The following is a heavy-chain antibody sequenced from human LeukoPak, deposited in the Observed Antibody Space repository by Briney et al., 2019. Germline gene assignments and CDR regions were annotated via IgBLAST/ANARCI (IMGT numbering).Heavy chain of an antibody. D-gene: IGHD3-10*01. CDR3: ARDLGEYNYR. V-gene: IGHV4-39*07. Sequence: PSETLSLTCTVSGGSSSSSSYYWGWIRQPPGKGLEWIGSIYYSGSTYYNPSLKSRVTISVDTSKNQFSLKLSSVTAADTAVYYCARDLGEYNYRWGQGTLVTVSS. CDR2: IYYSGST. CDR1: GGSSSSSSYY. J-gene: IGHJ4*02.